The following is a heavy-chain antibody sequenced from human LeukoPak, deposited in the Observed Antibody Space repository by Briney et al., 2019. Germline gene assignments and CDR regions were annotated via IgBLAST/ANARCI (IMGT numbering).Heavy chain of an antibody. J-gene: IGHJ5*02. V-gene: IGHV1-2*06. CDR3: ARGEDIVVYYRNNWFDP. D-gene: IGHD2-15*01. Sequence: VASVKVFCKASGYTFTAYYMHWVRQAPGQGLEWMGRINPSSGGINYAQKFQGRVTMTRDTSITTAYMELNRLRSDDTAVYYCARGEDIVVYYRNNWFDPWGQGTLVTVSS. CDR1: GYTFTAYY. CDR2: INPSSGGI.